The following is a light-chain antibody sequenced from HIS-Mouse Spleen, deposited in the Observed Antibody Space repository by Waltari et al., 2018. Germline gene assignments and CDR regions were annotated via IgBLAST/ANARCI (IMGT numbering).Light chain of an antibody. V-gene: IGKV1-13*02. CDR1: QGISSA. Sequence: AIQLTQSPSSLPASVGDRLTLTCRASQGISSALAWYQQKPGKAPKLLIYDASSLESGVPSRFSGSGSGTDFTLTISSLQPEDFATYYCQQFNSYPYSTFGGGTKVEIK. CDR2: DAS. J-gene: IGKJ4*01. CDR3: QQFNSYPYST.